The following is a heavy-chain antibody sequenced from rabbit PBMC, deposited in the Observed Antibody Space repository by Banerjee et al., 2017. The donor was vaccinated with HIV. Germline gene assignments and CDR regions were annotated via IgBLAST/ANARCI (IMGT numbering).Heavy chain of an antibody. CDR2: IDAGSSGIT. J-gene: IGHJ4*01. Sequence: QEQLVESGGGLVQPEGSLTLTCKASGFSFSSSYYMCWVRQAPGKGLEWIACIDAGSSGITYYASWAKGRFTISKTSSTTVTLQMTSLTAADTATYFCARESAGYAGYGDEIGHYFNLWGPGTLVTVS. D-gene: IGHD7-1*01. CDR1: GFSFSSSYY. CDR3: ARESAGYAGYGDEIGHYFNL. V-gene: IGHV1S45*01.